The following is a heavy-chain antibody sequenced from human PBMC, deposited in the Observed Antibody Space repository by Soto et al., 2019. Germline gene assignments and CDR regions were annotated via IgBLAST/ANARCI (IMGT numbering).Heavy chain of an antibody. J-gene: IGHJ4*02. CDR3: ARDPGDYQFDY. CDR1: GFTFSSYG. D-gene: IGHD2-2*01. Sequence: QVQLVESGGGVVQPGRSLRLSCAASGFTFSSYGMHWVRQAPAKGLEWVAVIWYDGSKKYYADSVKGRFTISRDNSKNTLYLQMNSLRAEDTAVYYCARDPGDYQFDYWGQGTLVTVSS. CDR2: IWYDGSKK. V-gene: IGHV3-33*01.